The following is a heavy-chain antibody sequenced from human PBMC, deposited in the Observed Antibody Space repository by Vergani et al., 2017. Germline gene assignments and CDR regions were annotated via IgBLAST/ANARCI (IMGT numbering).Heavy chain of an antibody. CDR1: GGSFSGYY. V-gene: IGHV4-34*01. Sequence: QVQLQQWGAGLLKPSETLSLTCAVYGGSFSGYYWSWIRQPPGKGLEWIGGINHSGSTNYNPSLKSRVTISVDTSKNQFSLKLSSVTAADTAVYYCARGLMRVVYFDYWGQGTLVTVSS. CDR3: ARGLMRVVYFDY. D-gene: IGHD2-15*01. J-gene: IGHJ4*02. CDR2: INHSGST.